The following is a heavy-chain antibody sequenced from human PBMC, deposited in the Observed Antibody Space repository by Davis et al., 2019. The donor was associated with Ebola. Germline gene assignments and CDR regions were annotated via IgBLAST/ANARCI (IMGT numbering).Heavy chain of an antibody. J-gene: IGHJ4*02. D-gene: IGHD1-26*01. CDR1: GYIFTTYY. V-gene: IGHV1-46*01. CDR3: ARLEGLGGTYTD. CDR2: IDPSGGGT. Sequence: ASVKVSCKASGYIFTTYYIHGMRQAPGQGLEWMGIIDPSGGGTDYAQRFQGRITMTRDTSTSTIYMALSSLTAEDTAVYYCARLEGLGGTYTDWGQGTLVTVSS.